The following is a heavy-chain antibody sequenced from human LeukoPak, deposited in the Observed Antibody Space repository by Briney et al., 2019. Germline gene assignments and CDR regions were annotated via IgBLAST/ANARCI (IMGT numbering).Heavy chain of an antibody. CDR3: VKGGAWQGNAIDV. D-gene: IGHD3-10*01. V-gene: IGHV3-74*01. CDR1: GFTFSTYY. CDR2: IYNDDSST. J-gene: IGHJ6*02. Sequence: PGGSLRLSCAASGFTFSTYYMHWVRQAPGKGLVWVSRIYNDDSSTTYAESVKGRFTISSDNGKSTLYLQMSSLRDDDTAVYYCVKGGAWQGNAIDVWGQGTTVTVSS.